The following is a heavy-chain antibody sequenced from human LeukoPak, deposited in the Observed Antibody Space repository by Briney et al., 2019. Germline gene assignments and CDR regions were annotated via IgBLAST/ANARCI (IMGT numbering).Heavy chain of an antibody. CDR2: ISGKPLGGTT. V-gene: IGHV3-49*03. D-gene: IGHD4-23*01. J-gene: IGHJ4*02. CDR1: GFTFGNYA. Sequence: GGSLRFYCTASGFTFGNYAMSWLPQAPGHGLEWVGFISGKPLGGTTAYAASVKGRFTISRDDAKSIAYLQMNSLKTEDTAIYYCTRDLGATRGYGGNPDYWGRGTLVTVSS. CDR3: TRDLGATRGYGGNPDY.